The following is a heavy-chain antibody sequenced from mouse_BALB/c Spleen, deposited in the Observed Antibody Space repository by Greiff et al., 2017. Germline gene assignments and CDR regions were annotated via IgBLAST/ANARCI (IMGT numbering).Heavy chain of an antibody. D-gene: IGHD2-14*01. CDR2: INPYNDGT. V-gene: IGHV1-14*01. CDR1: GYTFTSYV. Sequence: VQLKESGPELVKPGASVKMSCKASGYTFTSYVMHWVKQKPGQGLEWIGYINPYNDGTKYNEKFKGKATLTSDKSSSTAYMELSSLTSEDSAVYYCARPYYRYEDYAMDYWGQGTSVTVSS. J-gene: IGHJ4*01. CDR3: ARPYYRYEDYAMDY.